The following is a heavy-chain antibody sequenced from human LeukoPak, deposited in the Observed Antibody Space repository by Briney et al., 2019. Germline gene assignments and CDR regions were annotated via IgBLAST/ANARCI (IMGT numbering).Heavy chain of an antibody. D-gene: IGHD1-26*01. J-gene: IGHJ3*02. CDR3: ARQPQWELLRANAFDI. Sequence: GESLKISCKGSGYSFISYWIAWVRQMPGKGLEWMGIIYPGDSDTRYSPSFQGQVTISADKSISTAYLQWSSLKASDTAMYYCARQPQWELLRANAFDIWGQGTMVTVSS. CDR2: IYPGDSDT. V-gene: IGHV5-51*01. CDR1: GYSFISYW.